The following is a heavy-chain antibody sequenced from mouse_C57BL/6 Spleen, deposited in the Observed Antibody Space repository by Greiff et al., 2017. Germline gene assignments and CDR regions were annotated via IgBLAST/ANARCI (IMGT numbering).Heavy chain of an antibody. CDR3: ARNSGTVDY. Sequence: VQLKQSGAELVKPGASVKLSCTASGFNIKDYYMHWVKQRTEQGLEWIGRLDPEDGETKYAPQLQGKDTITADPSSHTAYLQLRSLSSEDTAFYYCARNSGTVDYCGQGTTLTVSS. D-gene: IGHD1-1*01. J-gene: IGHJ2*01. CDR1: GFNIKDYY. V-gene: IGHV14-2*01. CDR2: LDPEDGET.